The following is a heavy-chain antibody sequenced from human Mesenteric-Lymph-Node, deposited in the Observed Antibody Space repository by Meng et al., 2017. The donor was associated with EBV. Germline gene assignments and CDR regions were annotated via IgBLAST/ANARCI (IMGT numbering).Heavy chain of an antibody. CDR1: GGSVSSVSYY. D-gene: IGHD4-17*01. CDR2: VYSSGST. J-gene: IGHJ4*02. CDR3: ARDPYGATDF. V-gene: IGHV4-61*01. Sequence: QLQESVPGLVKPSETLSLTCTVSGGSVSSVSYYWNWIRQPPGKGLEWIGYVYSSGSTKYNPSLKSRVTISVDTSKNQFSLKLTSVTAADTAVYYCARDPYGATDFWGQGTLVTVSS.